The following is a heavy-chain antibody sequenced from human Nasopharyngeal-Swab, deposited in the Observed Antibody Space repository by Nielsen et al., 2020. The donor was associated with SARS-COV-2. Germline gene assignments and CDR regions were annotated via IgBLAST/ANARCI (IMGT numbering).Heavy chain of an antibody. V-gene: IGHV4-30-4*01. Sequence: WIRQPPGKGLEWIGYIYYSGSTYYNLSLKSRVTISVDTSKNQFSLKLSSVTAADTAVYYCARAAVRITIFGVVKDWFDPWGQGTLVTVSS. CDR2: IYYSGST. CDR3: ARAAVRITIFGVVKDWFDP. J-gene: IGHJ5*02. D-gene: IGHD3-3*01.